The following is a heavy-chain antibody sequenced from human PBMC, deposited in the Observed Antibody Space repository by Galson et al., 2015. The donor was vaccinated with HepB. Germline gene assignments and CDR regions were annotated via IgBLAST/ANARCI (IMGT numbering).Heavy chain of an antibody. V-gene: IGHV3-21*01. J-gene: IGHJ3*02. CDR1: GFTFSSYS. CDR2: ISSSSSYI. D-gene: IGHD5-12*01. CDR3: ARVGGYSGYVDSIGTYVGKQDAFDI. Sequence: SLRLSCAASGFTFSSYSMNWVRQAPGKGLEWVSSISSSSSYIYYADSVKGRFTISRDNAKNSLYLQMNSLRAEDTAVYYCARVGGYSGYVDSIGTYVGKQDAFDIWGQGTMVTVSS.